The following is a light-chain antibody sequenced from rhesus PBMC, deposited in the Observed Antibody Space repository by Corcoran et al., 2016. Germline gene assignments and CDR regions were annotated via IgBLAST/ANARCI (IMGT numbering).Light chain of an antibody. V-gene: IGKV1-37*01. CDR1: QDIRTY. CDR2: SAA. Sequence: DIQMTQSPSSLSASVGDTVTITCRASQDIRTYLAWYQQTSWKAPKPLVYSAANLESWVPSRFSGSGSGTEFALTISSLQPEDFASYYCQQYNIVPFTFGPGTKLDIK. J-gene: IGKJ3*01. CDR3: QQYNIVPFT.